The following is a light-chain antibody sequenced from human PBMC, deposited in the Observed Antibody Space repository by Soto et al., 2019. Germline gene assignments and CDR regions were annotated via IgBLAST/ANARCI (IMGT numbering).Light chain of an antibody. CDR1: SSVVGGYKC. CDR2: EVS. V-gene: IGLV2-14*01. Sequence: QSVPSQLASVSASPGQSFTISCRRPSSVVGGYKCVSWYQQHPGKATKLMLYEVSHRPSEISNRFSGSKSGTTASLTISGLQAEDETEYYYTSYASSSTYVVGTGPK. CDR3: TSYASSSTYV. J-gene: IGLJ1*01.